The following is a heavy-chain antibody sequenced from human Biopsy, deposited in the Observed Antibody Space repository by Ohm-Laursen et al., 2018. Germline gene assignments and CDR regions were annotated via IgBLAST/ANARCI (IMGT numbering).Heavy chain of an antibody. D-gene: IGHD3-22*01. CDR1: GGSISSYY. V-gene: IGHV4-59*08. Sequence: GTLSLTCTVSGGSISSYYWTWIRQPPGKGLEWIGDVYYSGSTNRNPSLKSRVPILVDTSKNQFSLKLNSVTAADTAVYYCGRREVVITHDAFDTWGQGTMVTVSS. CDR2: VYYSGST. CDR3: GRREVVITHDAFDT. J-gene: IGHJ3*02.